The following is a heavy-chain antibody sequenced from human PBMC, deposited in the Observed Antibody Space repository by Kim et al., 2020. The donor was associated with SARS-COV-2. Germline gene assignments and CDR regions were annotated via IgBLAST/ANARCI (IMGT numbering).Heavy chain of an antibody. D-gene: IGHD6-13*01. CDR3: ARILGSSSDKGWFDP. Sequence: DSVKGRFTISRDNAKNTLYLQMNSLRAEDTAVYYCARILGSSSDKGWFDPWGQGTLVTVSS. V-gene: IGHV3-74*01. J-gene: IGHJ5*02.